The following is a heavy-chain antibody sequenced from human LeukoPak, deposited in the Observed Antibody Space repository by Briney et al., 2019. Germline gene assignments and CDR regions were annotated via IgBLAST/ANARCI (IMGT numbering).Heavy chain of an antibody. CDR2: ISYDGSNK. CDR1: GFTFSSYA. V-gene: IGHV3-30*04. Sequence: PGGSLRLSRAASGFTFSSYAMHWVRQAPGKGLEWVAVISYDGSNKYYADSVKGRFTISRDNSKNTLYLQMNSLRAEDTAVYYCAREASKLVVPAAMPAFWGQGTLVTVSS. CDR3: AREASKLVVPAAMPAF. J-gene: IGHJ4*02. D-gene: IGHD2-2*01.